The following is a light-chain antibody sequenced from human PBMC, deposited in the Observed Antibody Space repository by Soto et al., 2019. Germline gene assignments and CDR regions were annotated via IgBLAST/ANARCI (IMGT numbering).Light chain of an antibody. Sequence: DIQMTQSPSSLSASVGDRVTITCRASQTINSWLAWYQQKPGKAPKLLIYKASSLESGVPSRFSGSGSGTEFTLTISSLQPDDFATYCCQQYNSYWTFGQGTKVDIK. CDR2: KAS. V-gene: IGKV1-5*03. CDR1: QTINSW. CDR3: QQYNSYWT. J-gene: IGKJ1*01.